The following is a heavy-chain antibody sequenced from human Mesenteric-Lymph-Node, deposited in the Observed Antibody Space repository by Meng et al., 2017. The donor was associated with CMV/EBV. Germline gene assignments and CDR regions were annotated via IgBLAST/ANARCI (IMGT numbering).Heavy chain of an antibody. CDR3: ARGRQFCGGTNCYYYGMDV. CDR1: GFTFSSYG. Sequence: GESLKISCAASGFTFSSYGMHWVRQAPGKGLEWVEVIWYDGSNKYYADSVKGRFTISRDNSKNTLYLQMNSLRAEDTAVYYCARGRQFCGGTNCYYYGMDVWGQGTPVTVSS. V-gene: IGHV3-33*01. J-gene: IGHJ6*02. CDR2: IWYDGSNK. D-gene: IGHD2-21*01.